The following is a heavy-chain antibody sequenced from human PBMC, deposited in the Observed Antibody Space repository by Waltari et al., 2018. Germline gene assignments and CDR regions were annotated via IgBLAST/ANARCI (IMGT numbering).Heavy chain of an antibody. CDR3: ASRVSSPGGLDV. V-gene: IGHV3-21*02. Sequence: EVQLVESGGALVQQGGSLRLSCLAPGFNINNRTMTWVRQAPGKGLEWVASISSKSTYIFYADSVKGRFTISRDNADNSLTLQMNSLEAADTALYYCASRVSSPGGLDVWGQGTTVTVSS. D-gene: IGHD3-16*01. J-gene: IGHJ6*02. CDR1: GFNINNRT. CDR2: ISSKSTYI.